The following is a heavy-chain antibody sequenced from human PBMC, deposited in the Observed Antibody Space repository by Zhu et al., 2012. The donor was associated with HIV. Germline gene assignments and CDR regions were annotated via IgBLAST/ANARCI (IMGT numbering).Heavy chain of an antibody. CDR3: ARENINQFLKDNFDY. J-gene: IGHJ4*02. V-gene: IGHV4-4*07. CDR2: IYTSGST. CDR1: GASISSYY. Sequence: QVQLQESGPGLVKPSETLSLTCTVSGASISSYYWSWIRQPAGKGLEWIGRIYTSGSTDYNPSLKSRVAMSVDMSKSQFSLKLSSVTAADTAVYYCARENINQFLKDNFDYWGQGTLVHRLL.